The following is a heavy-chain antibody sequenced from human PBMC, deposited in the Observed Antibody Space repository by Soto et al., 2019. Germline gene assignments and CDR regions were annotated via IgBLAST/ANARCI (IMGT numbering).Heavy chain of an antibody. J-gene: IGHJ4*02. V-gene: IGHV3-23*01. CDR2: ISGSGENA. CDR3: AKEVGWTPLGRFDY. D-gene: IGHD6-19*01. CDR1: GFTLSSYA. Sequence: EVQLLESGGGLVQPGGSLRLSCAASGFTLSSYAMHWVRQAPGKGLEWVSGISGSGENAYYTDSVKGRFAVSRDNSNNAVYLHMNSVRGEDTALYYFAKEVGWTPLGRFDYWGQGTLVAVSS.